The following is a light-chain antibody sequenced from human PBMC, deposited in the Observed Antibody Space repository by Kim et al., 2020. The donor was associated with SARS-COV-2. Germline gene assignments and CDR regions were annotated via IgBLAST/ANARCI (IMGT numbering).Light chain of an antibody. Sequence: GQRVTISCTGTNSNIGVGYDVHWYQQLPGTAPKLVIYSNFHRPSGVPDRFSGSKSGSSASLTITGLQAEDEADYYCQSYDSSLTALFGGGTQLTVL. CDR3: QSYDSSLTAL. CDR1: NSNIGVGYD. V-gene: IGLV1-40*01. CDR2: SNF. J-gene: IGLJ3*02.